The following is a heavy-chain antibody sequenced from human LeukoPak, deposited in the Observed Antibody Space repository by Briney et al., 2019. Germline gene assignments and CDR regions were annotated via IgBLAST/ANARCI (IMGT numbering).Heavy chain of an antibody. CDR3: ARGGQASHYYYYYGMDV. CDR1: GGTFSSYA. Sequence: PVKVSCKASGGTFSSYAISWVRQAPGQGLEWMGGIIPIFGTANYAQKFQGRVTITADKSTSTAYMELSSLRSEDTAVYYCARGGQASHYYYYYGMDVWGKGTTVTVSS. V-gene: IGHV1-69*06. J-gene: IGHJ6*04. CDR2: IIPIFGTA.